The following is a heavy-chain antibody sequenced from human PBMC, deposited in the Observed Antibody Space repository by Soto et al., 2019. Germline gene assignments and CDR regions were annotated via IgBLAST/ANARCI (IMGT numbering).Heavy chain of an antibody. CDR2: ISGSGGST. CDR3: AKDAYSPRLPIVLMVYAVYYFDY. Sequence: PGGSLRLSWGAAGFTFSALAVSWVRQAPGKGLEWVSYISGSGGSTYYADSVKGRFTISRDNSKNTLYLQMNSLRAEDTAVYYCAKDAYSPRLPIVLMVYAVYYFDYWGRGTLVTVSS. V-gene: IGHV3-23*01. D-gene: IGHD2-8*01. J-gene: IGHJ4*02. CDR1: GFTFSALA.